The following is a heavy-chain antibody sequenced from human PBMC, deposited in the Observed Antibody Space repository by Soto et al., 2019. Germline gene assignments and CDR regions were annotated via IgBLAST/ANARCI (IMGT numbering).Heavy chain of an antibody. Sequence: QLHLVQSGAVVKKPGASVTVSCSASGYPVTAYYMHWVRQAPGRGLEWMGGINPATGAAKYTQTFQGRGTLARGPCTSTVFMGPVGPASGVPGVFYWARGGGVGVAGSAAFDMWGQGTLVTVSS. J-gene: IGHJ3*02. V-gene: IGHV1-2*02. D-gene: IGHD3-3*01. CDR3: ARGGGVGVAGSAAFDM. CDR1: GYPVTAYY. CDR2: INPATGAA.